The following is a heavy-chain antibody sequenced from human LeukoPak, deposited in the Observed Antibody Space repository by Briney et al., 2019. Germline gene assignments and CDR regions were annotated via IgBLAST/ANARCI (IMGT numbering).Heavy chain of an antibody. J-gene: IGHJ4*02. V-gene: IGHV3-7*03. CDR2: IKQAESER. CDR1: GFSISNYW. D-gene: IGHD2-21*02. Sequence: RPGGSLRLSCAGSGFSISNYWMSWVRQAPGKGLEWVANIKQAESERFYVDSVKDRFIISRENAENSVYLQMNSLRAEDTAVYYCAKVRGGGRTAPYYFDYWGQGTLVTVSS. CDR3: AKVRGGGRTAPYYFDY.